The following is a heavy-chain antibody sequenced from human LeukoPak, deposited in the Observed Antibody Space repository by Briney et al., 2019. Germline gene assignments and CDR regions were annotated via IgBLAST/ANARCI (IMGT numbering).Heavy chain of an antibody. D-gene: IGHD3-9*01. Sequence: PGGSLRLSCAASGFTFSSYAMSWVRQAPGKGLEWVSAISGSGGSTYYADSVKGRFTISRDNSKNTLYLQMNSLRAEDTAVYYCARLGPLRYFGLFQTEFDYWGQGALVTASS. CDR2: ISGSGGST. CDR1: GFTFSSYA. CDR3: ARLGPLRYFGLFQTEFDY. V-gene: IGHV3-23*01. J-gene: IGHJ4*02.